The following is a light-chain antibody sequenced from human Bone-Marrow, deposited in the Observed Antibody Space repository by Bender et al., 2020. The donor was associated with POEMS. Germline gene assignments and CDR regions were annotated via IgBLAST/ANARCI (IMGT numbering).Light chain of an antibody. CDR1: SSKFGSYP. CDR3: ATWDDSLNGWV. CDR2: NNS. V-gene: IGLV1-44*01. J-gene: IGLJ3*02. Sequence: QSVLTQPPSASGTPGQRVTISCSGSSSKFGSYPVNWYQQLPGAAPKLVIFNNSQRPSGVPDRFSGSNSGTSASLAISWLLSDDEADFYWATWDDSLNGWVFGGGTKLTVL.